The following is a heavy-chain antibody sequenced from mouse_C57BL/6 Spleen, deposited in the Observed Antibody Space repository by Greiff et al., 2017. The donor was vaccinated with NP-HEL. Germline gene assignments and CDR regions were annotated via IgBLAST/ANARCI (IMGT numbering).Heavy chain of an antibody. J-gene: IGHJ2*01. CDR2: ISDGGSYT. CDR1: GFTFSSYA. CDR3: ARDLTSYYFDY. Sequence: EVHLVESGGGLVKPGGSLKLSCAASGFTFSSYAMSWVRQTPEKRLEWVATISDGGSYTYYPDNVKGRFTISRDNAKNNLYLQMSHLKSEDTAMYYCARDLTSYYFDYWGQGTTLTVSS. V-gene: IGHV5-4*01.